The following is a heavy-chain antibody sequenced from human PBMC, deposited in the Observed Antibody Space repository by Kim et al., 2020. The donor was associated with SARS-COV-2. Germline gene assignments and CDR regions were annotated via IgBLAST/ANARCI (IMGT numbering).Heavy chain of an antibody. CDR3: TTIERGLDY. V-gene: IGHV3-15*01. D-gene: IGHD3-10*01. CDR2: IKSKTDGGTT. CDR1: GFTFSNSW. J-gene: IGHJ4*02. Sequence: GGSLRLSCAASGFTFSNSWMSWVRQAPGKGLEWVSRIKSKTDGGTTDYAAPVKGRFTISRDDSKKTLYLQMNSVKTEDTAVYYCTTIERGLDYWGQGTLVTVSS.